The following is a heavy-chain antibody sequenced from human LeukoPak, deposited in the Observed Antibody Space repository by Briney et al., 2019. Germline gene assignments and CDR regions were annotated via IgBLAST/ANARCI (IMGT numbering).Heavy chain of an antibody. J-gene: IGHJ3*02. D-gene: IGHD4-23*01. CDR3: ARVSVVTEAFDI. CDR1: GGSISSYY. Sequence: TPSETLSLTCTVSGGSISSYYWSWIRQPAGKGLEWIGRIYTSGSTNYNPSLKSRVTMSVDTSKNQFSLKLSSVTAADTALYYCARVSVVTEAFDIWGQGTMVTVSS. V-gene: IGHV4-4*07. CDR2: IYTSGST.